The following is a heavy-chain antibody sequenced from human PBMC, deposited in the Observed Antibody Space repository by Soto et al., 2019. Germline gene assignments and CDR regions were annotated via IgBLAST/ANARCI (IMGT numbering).Heavy chain of an antibody. D-gene: IGHD1-7*01. CDR1: GFSLTTYGVG. Sequence: QITLKESGPALVKPTQTLTLTCTFSGFSLTTYGVGVGWIRQPPGKALEWLALIYWDDDKRYCPSLMSRLTITKDTSRNPVVLTMTNMDPVDTATYFCAHRLTLNSDWNYGRFDYWGQGALVTVSS. V-gene: IGHV2-5*02. J-gene: IGHJ4*02. CDR3: AHRLTLNSDWNYGRFDY. CDR2: IYWDDDK.